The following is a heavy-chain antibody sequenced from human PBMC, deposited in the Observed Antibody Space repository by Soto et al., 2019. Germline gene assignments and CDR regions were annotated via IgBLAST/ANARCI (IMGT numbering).Heavy chain of an antibody. CDR2: INHGGST. J-gene: IGHJ6*03. D-gene: IGHD7-27*01. CDR3: ATEIMFTLTGTHYYYLIDF. CDR1: GGSFSGYY. Sequence: PSETLSLTWAVYGGSFSGYYWSWIRQRPGKGLEWIGEINHGGSTNYNPSLKSRVTISVDTSKNQFSLKLSSVTAADAAVYYCATEIMFTLTGTHYYYLIDFWGKGSSVTGSS. V-gene: IGHV4-34*01.